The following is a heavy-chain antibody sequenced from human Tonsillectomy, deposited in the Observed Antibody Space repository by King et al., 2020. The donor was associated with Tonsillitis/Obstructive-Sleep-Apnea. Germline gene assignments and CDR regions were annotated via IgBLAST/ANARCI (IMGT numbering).Heavy chain of an antibody. Sequence: VQLVESGGGLVKPGGSLRLSCAASGFTVSNAWMSWVRQAPGKGLEWVGRIKSKTDGGTADYGAPVKGRFTISRDESKTTLYLQMSSLKTEDTAVYYCTTYDFWSGYSYWGQGTLVTVSS. CDR1: GFTVSNAW. D-gene: IGHD3-3*01. CDR2: IKSKTDGGTA. V-gene: IGHV3-15*01. CDR3: TTYDFWSGYSY. J-gene: IGHJ4*02.